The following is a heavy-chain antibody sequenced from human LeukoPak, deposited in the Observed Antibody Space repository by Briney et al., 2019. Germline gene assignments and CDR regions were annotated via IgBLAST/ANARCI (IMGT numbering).Heavy chain of an antibody. V-gene: IGHV3-11*01. J-gene: IGHJ4*02. D-gene: IGHD5-18*01. CDR2: ISPGSHSI. Sequence: GGSLRLSCVASGLTFSDDHVSWIRQAPGKGLEWVSYISPGSHSIYYVDSVKGRFTISRDNAKNSLYLQMNSLRVDDTALYYCAKDAYMGYYYLDYWGQGTLVTVSS. CDR1: GLTFSDDH. CDR3: AKDAYMGYYYLDY.